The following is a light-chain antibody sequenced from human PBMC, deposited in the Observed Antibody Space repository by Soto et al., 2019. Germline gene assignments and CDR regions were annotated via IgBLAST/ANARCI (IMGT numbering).Light chain of an antibody. J-gene: IGKJ1*01. Sequence: EIVLTQSPGTLSLSPGERATLSCRASQSVSNSYLAWYQQKPGQAPRLLIYGASNRATGIPDRFSGSGSGTDFTLTISRLEPEDFGVYYCQQYNNWWTFGQGTKVDIK. CDR3: QQYNNWWT. CDR2: GAS. V-gene: IGKV3-20*01. CDR1: QSVSNSY.